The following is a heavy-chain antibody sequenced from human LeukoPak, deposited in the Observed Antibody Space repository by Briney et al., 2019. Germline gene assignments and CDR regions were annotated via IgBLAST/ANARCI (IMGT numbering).Heavy chain of an antibody. CDR3: ARDRDSSSHYYYGMDV. D-gene: IGHD6-13*01. CDR1: GFTFDNYV. V-gene: IGHV3-23*01. CDR2: ISALFPNT. Sequence: GGSLRLSCAASGFTFDNYVMAWFRQAPGKGLEWVSTISALFPNTYSADSVKGRFTISRDNSKSTLYLQMNSLRAEDTAMYYCARDRDSSSHYYYGMDVWGQGTTVTVSS. J-gene: IGHJ6*02.